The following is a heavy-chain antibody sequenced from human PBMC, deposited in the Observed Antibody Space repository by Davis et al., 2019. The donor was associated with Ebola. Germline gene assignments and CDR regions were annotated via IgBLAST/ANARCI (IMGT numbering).Heavy chain of an antibody. CDR1: GFTFGTYW. CDR3: ATFNWYYMDV. V-gene: IGHV3-7*03. Sequence: PGGSLRLSCSASGFTFGTYWMSWVRQAPGKGLEFVANIKEDGSVKNYVDSVKGRFTISRDNAKNSLFLQMNSLRAEDTAVYFCATFNWYYMDVWGKGTRVTVSS. D-gene: IGHD5-24*01. CDR2: IKEDGSVK. J-gene: IGHJ6*03.